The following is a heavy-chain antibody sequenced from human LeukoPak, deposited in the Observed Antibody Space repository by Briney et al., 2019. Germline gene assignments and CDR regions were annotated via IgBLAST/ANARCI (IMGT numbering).Heavy chain of an antibody. J-gene: IGHJ4*02. CDR2: INSDAGGT. D-gene: IGHD1-26*01. CDR3: ARDQDGVGATIDF. V-gene: IGHV3-74*03. CDR1: GFTFSRYW. Sequence: GGSLRLSCAASGFTFSRYWMQWVRQVPGKGLVWVARINSDAGGTTYADSVKGRFIISRDNARNTLSLQMNSLTAEDTALYYCARDQDGVGATIDFWGQGTLVIVSS.